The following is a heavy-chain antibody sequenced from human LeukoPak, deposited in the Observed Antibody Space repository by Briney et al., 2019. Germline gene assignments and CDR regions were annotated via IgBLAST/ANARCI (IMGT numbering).Heavy chain of an antibody. D-gene: IGHD4-23*01. Sequence: GGSLRLSCAASGFTVSSNYMSWVRQAPGKGLEWVSVIYGIGTSTYYADSVKGRFTISRDKSKNTLFLQMNSLRAEDTAMYYCARDYYGGNSEVISWHFDLWGRGTLVSVSS. CDR1: GFTVSSNY. CDR2: IYGIGTST. V-gene: IGHV3-66*01. CDR3: ARDYYGGNSEVISWHFDL. J-gene: IGHJ2*01.